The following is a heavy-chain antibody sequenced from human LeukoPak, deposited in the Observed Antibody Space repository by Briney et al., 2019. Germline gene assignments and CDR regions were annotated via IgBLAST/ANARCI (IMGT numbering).Heavy chain of an antibody. CDR3: ASRIVPAALDAFDI. D-gene: IGHD2-2*01. J-gene: IGHJ3*02. CDR1: GGSFSGYY. V-gene: IGHV4-34*01. CDR2: IHYSGSI. Sequence: SETLSLTCAVYGGSFSGYYWTWIRQSPGKGLEWLGEIHYSGSINYNPSLKSRVTISVDTSKNQFSLKLSSVTAADTAVYYCASRIVPAALDAFDIWGQGTMVTVSS.